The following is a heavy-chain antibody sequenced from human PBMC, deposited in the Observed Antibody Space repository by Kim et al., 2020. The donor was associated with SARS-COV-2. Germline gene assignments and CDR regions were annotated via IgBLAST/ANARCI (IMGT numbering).Heavy chain of an antibody. Sequence: GGSLRLSCAASGFTFSSYSMNWVRQAPGKGLEWVSSISSSSSYIYYADSVKGRFTISRDNAKNSLYLQMNSLRAEDTAVYYCARDILTGYCHDWWGQGTLVTVSS. D-gene: IGHD3-9*01. CDR2: ISSSSSYI. V-gene: IGHV3-21*01. CDR3: ARDILTGYCHDW. J-gene: IGHJ4*02. CDR1: GFTFSSYS.